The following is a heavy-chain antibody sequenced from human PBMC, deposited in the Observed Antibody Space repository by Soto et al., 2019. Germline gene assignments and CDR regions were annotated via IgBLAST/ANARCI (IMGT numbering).Heavy chain of an antibody. V-gene: IGHV4-30-4*01. J-gene: IGHJ5*02. Sequence: PSETLSLTCTVSGGSISSGDYYRSWIRQPPGKGLEWIGYIYYSGSTYYNPSLKSRVTISVDTSKNQFSLKLSSVTAADTAVYYCASSNWSYNWFDPWGQGTLVTVSS. D-gene: IGHD7-27*01. CDR3: ASSNWSYNWFDP. CDR1: GGSISSGDYY. CDR2: IYYSGST.